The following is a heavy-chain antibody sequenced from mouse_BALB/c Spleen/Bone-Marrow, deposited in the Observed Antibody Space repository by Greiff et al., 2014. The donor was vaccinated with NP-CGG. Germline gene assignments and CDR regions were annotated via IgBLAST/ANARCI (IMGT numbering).Heavy chain of an antibody. CDR3: ARGAMRRAGLAY. CDR2: IWAGGST. Sequence: VKLVESGPGLVAPSQSLSITCTVSGFSLTSYGVRWVRQPPGKGLEWLGVIWAGGSTNYNSALMSRLSISKDNSKSQVFLKMNNLKTDDTAMYYCARGAMRRAGLAYWGQGTPVTVSA. J-gene: IGHJ3*01. V-gene: IGHV2-9*02. CDR1: GFSLTSYG. D-gene: IGHD6-1*01.